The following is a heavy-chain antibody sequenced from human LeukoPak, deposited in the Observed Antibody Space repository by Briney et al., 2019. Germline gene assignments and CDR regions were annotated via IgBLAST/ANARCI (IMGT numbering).Heavy chain of an antibody. CDR3: AVTSPLVVFIAILGNYYMDV. D-gene: IGHD3-22*01. V-gene: IGHV1-2*06. CDR2: INPNNGGT. CDR1: GYTFTGYY. Sequence: GAAVKVSCKASGYTFTGYYMHWVRQAPGQGLEWVGRINPNNGGTNYAQKFQDRVTMTRDTSISTAYMQLSRLKSDDTAVYYCAVTSPLVVFIAILGNYYMDVWGKGTTVTVSS. J-gene: IGHJ6*03.